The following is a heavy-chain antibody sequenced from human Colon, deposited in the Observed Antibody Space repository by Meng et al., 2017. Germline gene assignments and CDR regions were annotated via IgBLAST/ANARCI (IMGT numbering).Heavy chain of an antibody. J-gene: IGHJ5*02. D-gene: IGHD3-22*01. CDR3: ARVCPPEYYYDSSGYLNWFDP. CDR1: GGSLRCYY. Sequence: GLFMPSATLCLACAVHGGSLRCYYWAWIRHPPGKGVEWIGKIHHSGSTNYNPFLKSRVTISVDTSKNQFSLKLSSVTAADTAVYYCARVCPPEYYYDSSGYLNWFDPWGQGTLVTVSS. V-gene: IGHV4-34*01. CDR2: IHHSGST.